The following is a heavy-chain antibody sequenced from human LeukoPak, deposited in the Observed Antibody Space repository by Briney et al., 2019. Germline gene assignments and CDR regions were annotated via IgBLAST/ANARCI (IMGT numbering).Heavy chain of an antibody. J-gene: IGHJ5*02. D-gene: IGHD3-22*01. CDR1: GFTFSSYS. Sequence: GGSLGLSCAASGFTFSSYSMNWVRQAPGKGLEWVSSISSSSSYIYYADSVKGRVTISSDNAKNSLYLQMNSLRAEDTAVYYCARDGQTYYYDSSGYYSYNWFDPWGQGTLVTVSS. V-gene: IGHV3-21*01. CDR3: ARDGQTYYYDSSGYYSYNWFDP. CDR2: ISSSSSYI.